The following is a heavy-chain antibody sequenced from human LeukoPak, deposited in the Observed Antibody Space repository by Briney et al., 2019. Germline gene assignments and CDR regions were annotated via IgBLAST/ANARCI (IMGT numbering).Heavy chain of an antibody. V-gene: IGHV4-59*01. Sequence: SETLSLTCTVSDDSISPYYWSWIRQPPGKGLDWIGFVYYRGNTNYNPSLKSRVTISLDTSKNQFSLKLNSVTAADTAVYYCTRDGVSWILDYWGQGTLVTVSS. J-gene: IGHJ4*02. CDR1: DDSISPYY. D-gene: IGHD3-16*01. CDR2: VYYRGNT. CDR3: TRDGVSWILDY.